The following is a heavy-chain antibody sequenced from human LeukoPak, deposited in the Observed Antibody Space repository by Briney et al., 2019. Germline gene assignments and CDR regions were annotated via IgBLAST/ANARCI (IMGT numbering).Heavy chain of an antibody. Sequence: GGSLRLSCAASGFTFSDYAMNWVRQAPGKGLEWVSYISSSANIIYYEDSVKGRVTISRDNAKNSLYLQMNSLRAEDTAVYYCVRERFDPWGQGTLVTVSS. CDR2: ISSSANII. V-gene: IGHV3-48*03. CDR3: VRERFDP. J-gene: IGHJ5*02. CDR1: GFTFSDYA.